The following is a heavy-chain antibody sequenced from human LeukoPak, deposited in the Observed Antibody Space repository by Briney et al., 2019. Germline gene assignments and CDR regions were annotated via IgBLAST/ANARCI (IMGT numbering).Heavy chain of an antibody. Sequence: GGSLRLSCAASGFTFSNYGMHWVRQAPCKGLEWVALLVYDGFYKYYADSVKGRLTISRDDSRNTLYLQLSSLRGEDTAVYYCAKDLITMVRGSPMDVWGQGTTVTVSS. CDR2: LVYDGFYK. V-gene: IGHV3-30*18. CDR3: AKDLITMVRGSPMDV. J-gene: IGHJ6*02. CDR1: GFTFSNYG. D-gene: IGHD3-10*01.